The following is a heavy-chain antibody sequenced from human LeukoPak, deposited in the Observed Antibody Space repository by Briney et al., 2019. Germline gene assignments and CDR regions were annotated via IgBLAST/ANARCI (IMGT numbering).Heavy chain of an antibody. D-gene: IGHD2-2*03. CDR1: GVSINNYY. CDR3: ARIFGYAKWYFDL. V-gene: IGHV4-4*07. J-gene: IGHJ2*01. CDR2: IYASGST. Sequence: PSETLSLTCTVSGVSINNYYWSWIRQPAGKGLEWIGRIYASGSTNYNPSLKSRVTMSVDTSNNQFSLKLTSVTAADTAVYYCARIFGYAKWYFDLWGRGTLVTVSS.